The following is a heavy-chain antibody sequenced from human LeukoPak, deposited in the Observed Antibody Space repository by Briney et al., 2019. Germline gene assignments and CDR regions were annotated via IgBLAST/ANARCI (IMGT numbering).Heavy chain of an antibody. Sequence: SETLSLTCAVSGASISGSGYYLGWIRQPPGKGLEWIGSIYYSGSTYYNPSLKSRVTISVDTSKNQFSLKLSSVTAADTAVYYCARAGRYYGSGSYLGYYYYMDVWGKGTTVTVSS. CDR3: ARAGRYYGSGSYLGYYYYMDV. V-gene: IGHV4-39*01. CDR1: GASISGSGYY. CDR2: IYYSGST. D-gene: IGHD3-10*01. J-gene: IGHJ6*03.